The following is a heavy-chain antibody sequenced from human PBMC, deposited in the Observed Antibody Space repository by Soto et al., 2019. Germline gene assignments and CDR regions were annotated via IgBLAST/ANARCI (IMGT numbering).Heavy chain of an antibody. CDR1: GFTFSDFY. CDR3: ARDWRGPSALDL. Sequence: QVQLVESGGGLVKPGGSLRLSCAASGFTFSDFYMNWIRQAPGKGLEWLSYISGNGRTMYYADSVKGRFTISRAHTKKSLYLEMTSLRAYDSAMYYCARDWRGPSALDLWGQGTLVTVSS. CDR2: ISGNGRTM. J-gene: IGHJ5*02. D-gene: IGHD3-3*01. V-gene: IGHV3-11*01.